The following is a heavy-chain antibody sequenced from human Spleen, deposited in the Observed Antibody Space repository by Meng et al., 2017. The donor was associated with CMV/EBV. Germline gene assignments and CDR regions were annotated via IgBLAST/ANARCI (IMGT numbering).Heavy chain of an antibody. Sequence: ASVKVSCKASGYTFTSYHIKRVRQATGLGLEWMRWMNPNSGNTGYVQKFQGRVTITRNTSISTAYMELSSLRSDDTAVYYCARDAPTGTFDYWGQGTLVTVSS. D-gene: IGHD1-1*01. V-gene: IGHV1-8*01. CDR2: MNPNSGNT. J-gene: IGHJ4*02. CDR3: ARDAPTGTFDY. CDR1: GYTFTSYH.